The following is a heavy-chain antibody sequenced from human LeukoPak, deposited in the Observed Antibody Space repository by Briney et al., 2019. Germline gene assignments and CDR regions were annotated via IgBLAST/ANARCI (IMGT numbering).Heavy chain of an antibody. CDR3: ARDGMVQGVYDAFDI. CDR1: GYTFTGYY. J-gene: IGHJ3*02. D-gene: IGHD3-10*01. Sequence: ASVKVSCKASGYTFTGYYMHWVRQAPGQGLEWMGWINPNSGGTNYAQKFQGRVTMTRDTPISTAYMELSRLRSDDTAVYYCARDGMVQGVYDAFDIWGQGTMVTVSS. V-gene: IGHV1-2*02. CDR2: INPNSGGT.